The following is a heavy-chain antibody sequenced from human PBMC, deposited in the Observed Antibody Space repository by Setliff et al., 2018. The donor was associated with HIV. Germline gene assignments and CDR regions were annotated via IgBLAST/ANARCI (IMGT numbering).Heavy chain of an antibody. CDR1: GGSISRGGRY. Sequence: KPSETLSLTCSVYGGSISRGGRYWGWIRQHPGRGPEWLGYVYYTGESFYKPSLGGRVTILQDKSKNQFSLELRSVTAADTAVYYCASATVGGASPFDSWGPGTLVTVSS. V-gene: IGHV4-31*03. D-gene: IGHD4-4*01. J-gene: IGHJ4*02. CDR3: ASATVGGASPFDS. CDR2: VYYTGES.